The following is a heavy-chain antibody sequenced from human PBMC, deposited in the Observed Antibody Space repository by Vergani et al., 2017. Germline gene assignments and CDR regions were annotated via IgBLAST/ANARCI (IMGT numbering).Heavy chain of an antibody. J-gene: IGHJ6*02. CDR2: IYHSGGT. D-gene: IGHD2-21*02. Sequence: QVQLQESGPGLVKPSETLSLTCAVSGYSISSTYYWGWIRQPPGRGLEWIGSIYHSGGTYNNPSLKSRVTISVDTSKNQFSRKLSSVTAADTAVYYCARHRGDNDRGGMDVWGQGTTVTVSS. CDR3: ARHRGDNDRGGMDV. V-gene: IGHV4-38-2*01. CDR1: GYSISSTYY.